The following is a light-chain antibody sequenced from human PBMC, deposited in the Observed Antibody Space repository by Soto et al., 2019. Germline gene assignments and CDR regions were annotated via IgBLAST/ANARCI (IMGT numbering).Light chain of an antibody. Sequence: QSALTQPASVSGSPGQSITISCTGTIDDVGAYNYVSWYQQRPGSAPQLIMYDVNNRPSGASHRFSGSKSGHTAYLTISGLQSDDEANDHCSSYTSTYSLVFGTGTKVTVL. J-gene: IGLJ1*01. CDR2: DVN. CDR3: SSYTSTYSLV. CDR1: IDDVGAYNY. V-gene: IGLV2-14*03.